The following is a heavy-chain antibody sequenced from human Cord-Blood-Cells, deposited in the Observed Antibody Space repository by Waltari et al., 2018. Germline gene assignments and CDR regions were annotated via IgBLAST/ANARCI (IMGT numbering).Heavy chain of an antibody. J-gene: IGHJ5*02. CDR3: ATARYSSSWMVDP. CDR2: CDPEDGET. CDR1: GNTLTELS. Sequence: QVQLVQPGDEAKKTGASVKVSCKVSGNTLTELSMHRVRQHPGKGLEWMAGCDPEDGETIYAQKFQGRVTMTEDTSTDTAYMELSSLRSEDTAVYYCATARYSSSWMVDPWGQGTLVTVSS. D-gene: IGHD6-6*01. V-gene: IGHV1-24*01.